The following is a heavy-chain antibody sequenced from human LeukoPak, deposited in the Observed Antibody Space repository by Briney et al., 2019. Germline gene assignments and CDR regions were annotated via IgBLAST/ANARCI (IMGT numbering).Heavy chain of an antibody. CDR3: ARFDYGDYRKYYFDY. V-gene: IGHV1-2*02. J-gene: IGHJ4*02. CDR1: GYTFTGHY. CDR2: INPNSGGT. D-gene: IGHD4-17*01. Sequence: ASVKVSCTASGYTFTGHYMHWVRQAPGQGLEWMGWINPNSGGTNYAQKFQGRVTMTRDTSISTAYMELSRLRSDDTAVYYCARFDYGDYRKYYFDYWGQGTLVTVSS.